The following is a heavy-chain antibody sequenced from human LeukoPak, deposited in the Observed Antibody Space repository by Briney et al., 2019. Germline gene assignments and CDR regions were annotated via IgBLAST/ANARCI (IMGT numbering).Heavy chain of an antibody. V-gene: IGHV4-4*02. CDR2: IYHSGST. D-gene: IGHD2-2*01. J-gene: IGHJ4*02. CDR3: ARDRRCSSTSCYYFDY. CDR1: GGSISSSNW. Sequence: SETLSLTCAVSGGSISSSNWWSWVRQPPGKGLEWIGEIYHSGSTNYNPSLKSRVTISVDKSKNQFSLKLSSVTAAAPAVYYCARDRRCSSTSCYYFDYWGQGTLVTVSS.